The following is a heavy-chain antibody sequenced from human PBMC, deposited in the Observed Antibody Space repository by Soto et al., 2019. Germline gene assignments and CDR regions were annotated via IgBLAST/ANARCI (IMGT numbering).Heavy chain of an antibody. CDR1: GITLTNYW. Sequence: EVQLVESGGGSVQPGGSLRLSCVASGITLTNYWMHWFRQVPGKGLVWVARVDSDGRGTSYADFVKGRFTISRDNAKNTLYLQMNSLRVEDTAMYYCGTVFEHWGQGIPVTVSS. CDR3: GTVFEH. CDR2: VDSDGRGT. J-gene: IGHJ4*02. V-gene: IGHV3-74*01.